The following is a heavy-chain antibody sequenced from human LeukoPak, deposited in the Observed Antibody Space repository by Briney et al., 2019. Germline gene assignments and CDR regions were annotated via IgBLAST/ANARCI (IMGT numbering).Heavy chain of an antibody. D-gene: IGHD4-23*01. CDR1: GFTFSGSA. V-gene: IGHV3-73*01. CDR2: IRSKANSYAT. J-gene: IGHJ6*04. CDR3: TRHDYGGHYYYGMDA. Sequence: PGGSLKLSCAASGFTFSGSAMHWVRQASGKGLEWVGRIRSKANSYATAYAASVKGRFTISRDGSKNTAYLQMNSLKTEDTAVYYCTRHDYGGHYYYGMDAWGKGTTVTVSS.